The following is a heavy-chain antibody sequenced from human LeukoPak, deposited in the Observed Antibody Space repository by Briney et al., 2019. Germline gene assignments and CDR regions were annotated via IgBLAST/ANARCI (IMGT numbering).Heavy chain of an antibody. D-gene: IGHD6-19*01. CDR3: VKELDSSGWGYFDY. CDR1: GFTFSSYA. Sequence: PGGSLRLSCSASGFTFSSYAMHWVRQAPGKGLEYASAISSNGGSTYYADSVKGRFTISRDNSKNTLYLQMSSLRAEDTAVYYCVKELDSSGWGYFDYWGQGTLVTVSS. CDR2: ISSNGGST. V-gene: IGHV3-64D*06. J-gene: IGHJ4*02.